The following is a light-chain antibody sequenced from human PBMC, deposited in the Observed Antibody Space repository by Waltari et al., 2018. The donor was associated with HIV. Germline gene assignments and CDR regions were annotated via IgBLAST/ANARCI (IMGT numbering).Light chain of an antibody. V-gene: IGLV2-14*03. CDR2: HVS. CDR3: SSYTSSSTYV. J-gene: IGLJ1*01. CDR1: SNDVGSSKY. Sequence: QSALTQPASVSGSPGQSIPISCTGTSNDVGSSKYVSWHQQHPGEAPKLIIHHVSDRPSGISNRFSGSKSGNTASLTISGLQTEDEADYYCSSYTSSSTYVFGTGTRVTVL.